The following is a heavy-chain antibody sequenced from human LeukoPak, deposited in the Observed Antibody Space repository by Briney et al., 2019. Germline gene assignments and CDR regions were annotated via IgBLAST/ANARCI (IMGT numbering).Heavy chain of an antibody. D-gene: IGHD3-9*01. V-gene: IGHV3-30*18. CDR2: ISYDGSNK. J-gene: IGHJ4*02. CDR3: AKDVGGVYLRYFDWSAKGAFDY. Sequence: GGPLRLSCAASGFTFSSYGMHWVRQAPGKGLEWVAVISYDGSNKYYADSVKGRFTVSRDNSKNTLYPQMNSLRAEDTAVYYCAKDVGGVYLRYFDWSAKGAFDYWGQGTLVTVSS. CDR1: GFTFSSYG.